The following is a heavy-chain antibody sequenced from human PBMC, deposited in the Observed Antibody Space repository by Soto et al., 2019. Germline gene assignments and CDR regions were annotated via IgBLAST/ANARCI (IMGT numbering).Heavy chain of an antibody. J-gene: IGHJ6*02. CDR1: GFTFSSYA. V-gene: IGHV3-30-3*01. CDR2: ISYDGSNK. CDR3: ARDLSIAARGYYYGMDV. D-gene: IGHD6-6*01. Sequence: QVQLVESGGGVVQPGRSLRLSCAASGFTFSSYAMHWVRQAPGKGLEWVAVISYDGSNKYYADSVKGRFIISRDNSKNTLYLQMNSLRAEDTAVYYCARDLSIAARGYYYGMDVWGQGTTVTVSS.